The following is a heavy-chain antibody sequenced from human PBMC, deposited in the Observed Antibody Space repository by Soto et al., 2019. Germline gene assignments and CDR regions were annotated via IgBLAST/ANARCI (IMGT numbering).Heavy chain of an antibody. CDR2: ISAYNGNT. D-gene: IGHD5-12*01. V-gene: IGHV1-18*01. Sequence: ASVKVSCKASGYTFTSYGISWVRQAPGQGLEWMGWISAYNGNTNYAQKLQGRVTMTTDTSTSTAYMELRSLRSDDTAVYYCARAPAIVATIRSYGPYFDYWGQGTLVTVSS. CDR3: ARAPAIVATIRSYGPYFDY. CDR1: GYTFTSYG. J-gene: IGHJ4*02.